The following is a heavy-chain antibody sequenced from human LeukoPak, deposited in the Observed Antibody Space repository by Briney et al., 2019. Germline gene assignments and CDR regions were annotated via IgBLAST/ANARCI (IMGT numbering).Heavy chain of an antibody. V-gene: IGHV3-7*01. CDR1: GFTFTSYW. CDR2: IKQDGSEK. CDR3: AREGSGNWYPYWYYYYYMDV. D-gene: IGHD6-13*01. Sequence: GGSLRLSCAASGFTFTSYWMSWVRQAPGKGLEWVANIKQDGSEKYYVDSVKGRFTISRDNAKNSLYLQMNSLRAEDTAVYYCAREGSGNWYPYWYYYYYMDVWGKGTTVTVSS. J-gene: IGHJ6*03.